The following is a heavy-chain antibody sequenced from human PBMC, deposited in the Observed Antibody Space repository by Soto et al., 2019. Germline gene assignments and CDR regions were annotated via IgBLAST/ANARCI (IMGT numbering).Heavy chain of an antibody. CDR2: INHSGST. V-gene: IGHV4-34*01. Sequence: SETLSLTFAVHGGSFSGYYWSWIRQPPGKGLEWIGEINHSGSTNYNPSLKSRVTISVDTSKNQFSLKLSSVTAADTAVFYCAGLYPYESSGYHLNYWGQGALVTVSS. CDR1: GGSFSGYY. J-gene: IGHJ4*02. CDR3: AGLYPYESSGYHLNY. D-gene: IGHD3-22*01.